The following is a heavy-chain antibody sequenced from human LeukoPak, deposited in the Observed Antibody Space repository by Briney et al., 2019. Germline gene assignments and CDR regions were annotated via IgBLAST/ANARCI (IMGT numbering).Heavy chain of an antibody. J-gene: IGHJ4*02. CDR1: GFTFSSYA. V-gene: IGHV3-30*04. D-gene: IGHD1-7*01. Sequence: PGGSLRLSCAASGFTFSSYAMHWVRQAPGKGLEWVAVISYDGSNKYYADSVRGRFTISRDNSKNTLYLQMNSLRAEDTAVYYCAKGGTGTTVRYFDYWGQGTLVTVSS. CDR2: ISYDGSNK. CDR3: AKGGTGTTVRYFDY.